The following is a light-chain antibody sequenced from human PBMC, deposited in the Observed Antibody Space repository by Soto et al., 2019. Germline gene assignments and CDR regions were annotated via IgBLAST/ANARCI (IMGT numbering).Light chain of an antibody. Sequence: DIPMTQSPSSLSASVGDSVTITCQASHDITRFLHWYQHKPGRAPKLLIYDASILEAGVPTRFSGSGSGTHFTFTISSLQPEDVATYYCQHCDYLPIFGPGTTVDFK. CDR1: HDITRF. J-gene: IGKJ3*01. CDR2: DAS. V-gene: IGKV1-33*01. CDR3: QHCDYLPI.